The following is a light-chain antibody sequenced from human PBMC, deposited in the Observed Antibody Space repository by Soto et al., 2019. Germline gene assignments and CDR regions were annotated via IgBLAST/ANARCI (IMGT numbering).Light chain of an antibody. J-gene: IGKJ1*01. Sequence: IVLTQTPLSSAVTLGQPASFSCESSESLVHSDGKTYLGWLHLRPGQPPRLLIYQISKRPPGVPDRFSGSGAGTNFTLKISRVEPEDVGVYYCMQGTHWPWTFGQGTKVDIK. CDR1: ESLVHSDGKTY. CDR2: QIS. CDR3: MQGTHWPWT. V-gene: IGKV2-24*01.